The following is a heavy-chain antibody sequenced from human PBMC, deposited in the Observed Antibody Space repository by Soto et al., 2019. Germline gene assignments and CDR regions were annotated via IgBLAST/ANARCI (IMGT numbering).Heavy chain of an antibody. Sequence: QVQLQESGPGLVKTSETLSLTCSVSGDSISGGSYYWSWIRRPPGKGLEWIGYIYHSGSTNYNPSLKSRVTISLDTSKNQFPLNLRSVTAADTAVYYCARAVSFGESDSWGQGILVTVSS. V-gene: IGHV4-61*01. CDR2: IYHSGST. CDR1: GDSISGGSYY. D-gene: IGHD3-10*01. CDR3: ARAVSFGESDS. J-gene: IGHJ4*02.